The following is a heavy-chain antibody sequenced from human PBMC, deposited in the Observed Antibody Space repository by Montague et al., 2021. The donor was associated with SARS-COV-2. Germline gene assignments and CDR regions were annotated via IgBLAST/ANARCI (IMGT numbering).Heavy chain of an antibody. D-gene: IGHD6-19*01. CDR3: ARGGRQWLVIDPRYYFDY. J-gene: IGHJ4*01. CDR2: INHSGST. Sequence: SETLSLTCAVYGGSFSGYHWSWIRQPPGTGLEWIGEINHSGSTNYNPSLKSRVTISVDTSKNQFTLKLSSVTAADTAVYYCARGGRQWLVIDPRYYFDYWGQGTLVTVSS. V-gene: IGHV4-34*01. CDR1: GGSFSGYH.